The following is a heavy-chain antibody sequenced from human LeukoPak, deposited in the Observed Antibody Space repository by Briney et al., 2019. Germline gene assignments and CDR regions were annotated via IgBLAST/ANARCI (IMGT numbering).Heavy chain of an antibody. CDR3: ARAPSEIGGYYPEYFRH. CDR1: GFTFSTYW. D-gene: IGHD3-22*01. J-gene: IGHJ1*01. Sequence: GGSLRLSCAASGFTFSTYWLHWVRQAPGKGLVWVSRIKSDGSTNYADSVKGRFTISRDNAKNAVSLQMNSLRPEDTGVYYCARAPSEIGGYYPEYFRHWGQGTLVTVSS. CDR2: IKSDGST. V-gene: IGHV3-74*01.